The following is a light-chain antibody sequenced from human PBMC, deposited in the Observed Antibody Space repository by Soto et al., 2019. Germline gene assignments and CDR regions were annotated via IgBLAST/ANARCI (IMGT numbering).Light chain of an antibody. Sequence: DIVMTQSPLSLTVTPGKPASISCRSSQSLRHSNGFNYLDWYLQKPGQSPQLLIYLGSNRASGVPDRFSGSGSGTDFTLRISRVEAEDVGIYYCMQALQTPWTFGQGTKVDIK. CDR3: MQALQTPWT. J-gene: IGKJ1*01. V-gene: IGKV2-28*01. CDR1: QSLRHSNGFNY. CDR2: LGS.